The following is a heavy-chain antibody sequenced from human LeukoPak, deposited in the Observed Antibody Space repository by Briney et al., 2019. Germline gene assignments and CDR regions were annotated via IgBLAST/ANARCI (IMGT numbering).Heavy chain of an antibody. J-gene: IGHJ3*02. V-gene: IGHV4-39*07. CDR1: GGSISSSSYY. CDR2: IYTSGST. D-gene: IGHD7-27*01. CDR3: ARVGTNWGSGAFDI. Sequence: ASETLSLTCTVSGGSISSSSYYWGWIRQPPGKGLEWIGRIYTSGSTNYNPSLKSRVTMSVDTSKNQFSLKLSSVTAADTAVYYCARVGTNWGSGAFDIWGQGTMVTVSS.